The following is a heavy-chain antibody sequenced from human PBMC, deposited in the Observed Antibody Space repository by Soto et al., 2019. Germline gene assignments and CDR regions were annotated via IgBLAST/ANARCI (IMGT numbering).Heavy chain of an antibody. CDR3: ARGTTTESYYYYYMDV. CDR2: ISSSSSTI. D-gene: IGHD1-1*01. J-gene: IGHJ6*03. Sequence: GGSLRLSCAASGFTFSSYSMNWVRQAPGKGLEWVSYISSSSSTIYYADSVKGRFTISRDNAKNSLYLQMNSLRAEDTAVYYCARGTTTESYYYYYMDVWGKGTTVTVSS. CDR1: GFTFSSYS. V-gene: IGHV3-48*01.